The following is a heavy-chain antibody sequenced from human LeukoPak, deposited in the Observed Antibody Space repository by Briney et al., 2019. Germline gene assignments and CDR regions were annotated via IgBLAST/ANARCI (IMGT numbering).Heavy chain of an antibody. CDR2: ITSSTSYT. V-gene: IGHV3-11*05. J-gene: IGHJ4*02. CDR3: ARGHGGNVDF. CDR1: GFTFSDYY. D-gene: IGHD4-23*01. Sequence: GGSLRLSCAASGFTFSDYYMTWIRQAPGKGLGWVSYITSSTSYTNYADSVKGRFTMSRDNAKNSLYLQMNSPRAEDTAVYYCARGHGGNVDFWGQGSLVTVSS.